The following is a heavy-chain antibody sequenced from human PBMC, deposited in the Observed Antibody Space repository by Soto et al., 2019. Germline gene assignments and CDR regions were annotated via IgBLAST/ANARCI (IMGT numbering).Heavy chain of an antibody. CDR2: IYYSGST. V-gene: IGHV4-59*08. D-gene: IGHD4-17*01. Sequence: SETLSLTCTVSGGSISSYYWSWIRQPPGKGLEWIGYIYYSGSTXXXXXXXXXXXXXXXXXXXQFSLKLSSVTAADTAVYYCASTVTTENWFDPWGQGTLVTVSS. CDR3: ASTVTTENWFDP. CDR1: GGSISSYY. J-gene: IGHJ5*02.